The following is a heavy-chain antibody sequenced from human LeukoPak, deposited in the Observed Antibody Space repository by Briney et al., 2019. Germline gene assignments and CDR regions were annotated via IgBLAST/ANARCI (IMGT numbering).Heavy chain of an antibody. J-gene: IGHJ4*02. V-gene: IGHV4-4*07. CDR3: ARSGYCSSTSCYLRVDY. D-gene: IGHD2-2*01. Sequence: PSETLSLTCTVSGGSISSYYWSWIRQPAGKGLEWIGRIYTSGSTNYNPSLKSRVTMSVDTSKNQFSLKLSSVTAADTAVYYCARSGYCSSTSCYLRVDYWGQGTLVTVSS. CDR2: IYTSGST. CDR1: GGSISSYY.